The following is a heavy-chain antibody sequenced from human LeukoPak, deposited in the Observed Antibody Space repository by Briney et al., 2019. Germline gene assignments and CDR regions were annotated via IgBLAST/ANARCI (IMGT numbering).Heavy chain of an antibody. CDR2: IKQDGSEK. Sequence: GGSLRLSCAASGFTFSSYAMSWVRQAPGKGLEWVANIKQDGSEKYYVDSVKGRFTISRDNAKNSLYLQMNSLRAEDTAVYYCASQGLDTAMAPHFDYWGQGTLVTVSS. J-gene: IGHJ4*02. CDR1: GFTFSSYA. V-gene: IGHV3-7*03. D-gene: IGHD5-18*01. CDR3: ASQGLDTAMAPHFDY.